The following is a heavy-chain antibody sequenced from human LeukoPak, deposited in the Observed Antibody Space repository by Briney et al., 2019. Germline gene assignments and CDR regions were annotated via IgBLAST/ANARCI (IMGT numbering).Heavy chain of an antibody. CDR3: ARDLPTTVTQMGYNWFDP. CDR2: INHSGST. V-gene: IGHV4-34*01. Sequence: SSETLSLTCAVYGGSFSGYYWSWIRQPPGKGLEWIGEINHSGSTNYNPSLKSRVTISVDTSKNQFSLKLSSVTAADTAVYYCARDLPTTVTQMGYNWFDPWGQGTLVTVSS. CDR1: GGSFSGYY. D-gene: IGHD4-11*01. J-gene: IGHJ5*02.